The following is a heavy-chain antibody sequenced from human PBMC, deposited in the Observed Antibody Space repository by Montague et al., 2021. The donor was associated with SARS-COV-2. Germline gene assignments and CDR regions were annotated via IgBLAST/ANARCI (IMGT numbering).Heavy chain of an antibody. CDR3: ARIRDYDILTGSYSGFDY. J-gene: IGHJ4*02. Sequence: PALVKPTQTLTLTCTFSGFSLSTTGMCVSWIRQPPGKALEWLALIDWDDDNYYSTSLKTRLTISKDTSKNQVVLTMTNMDPVDTATDYCARIRDYDILTGSYSGFDYWGKGTLVTVSS. V-gene: IGHV2-70*01. CDR2: IDWDDDN. D-gene: IGHD3-9*01. CDR1: GFSLSTTGMC.